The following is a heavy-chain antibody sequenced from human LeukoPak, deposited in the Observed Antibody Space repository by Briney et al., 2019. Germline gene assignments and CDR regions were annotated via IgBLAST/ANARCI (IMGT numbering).Heavy chain of an antibody. Sequence: GESLKISCKGSGYSFTSYWIGWVRQMPGKGLEWMGIIYPGDSDTRYSPSFQGQVTISADKSISTAYLQWSSLKASDTAMYYCARFVVVTAPQDAFDIWGQGTMVTVSS. CDR1: GYSFTSYW. CDR3: ARFVVVTAPQDAFDI. D-gene: IGHD2-21*02. V-gene: IGHV5-51*01. CDR2: IYPGDSDT. J-gene: IGHJ3*02.